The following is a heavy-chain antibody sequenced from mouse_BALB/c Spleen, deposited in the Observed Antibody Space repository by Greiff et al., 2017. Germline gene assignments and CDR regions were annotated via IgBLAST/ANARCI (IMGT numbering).Heavy chain of an antibody. CDR2: ISSGGSYT. CDR3: ARHAYYSNYVFAY. CDR1: GFTFSSYG. V-gene: IGHV5-6*01. Sequence: EVQLQESGGDLVKPGGSLKLSCAASGFTFSSYGMSWVRQTPDKRLEWVATISSGGSYTYYPDSVKGRFTISRDNAKNTLYLQMSSLKSEDTAMYYCARHAYYSNYVFAYWGQGTLVTVSA. D-gene: IGHD2-5*01. J-gene: IGHJ3*01.